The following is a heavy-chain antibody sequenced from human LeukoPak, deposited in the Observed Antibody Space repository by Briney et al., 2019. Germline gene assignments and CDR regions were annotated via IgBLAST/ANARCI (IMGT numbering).Heavy chain of an antibody. CDR1: GFTFSSHG. J-gene: IGHJ3*02. D-gene: IGHD3-22*01. V-gene: IGHV3-23*01. Sequence: GGSLRLSCAASGFTFSSHGMNWVRQAPGKGLEWVSGISPNGVITYYADSVKGRFTISRDNSKGTVYLQMNSLRPEDTAVYYCARPLFDSSGYYGTSDAFDIWGQGTMVTVSS. CDR2: ISPNGVIT. CDR3: ARPLFDSSGYYGTSDAFDI.